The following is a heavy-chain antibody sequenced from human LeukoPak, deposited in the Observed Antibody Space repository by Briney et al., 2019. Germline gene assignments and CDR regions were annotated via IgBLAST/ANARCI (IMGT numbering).Heavy chain of an antibody. CDR3: ARDHRSSGSSFDY. D-gene: IGHD1-26*01. CDR1: VGTFSSYA. J-gene: IGHJ4*02. V-gene: IGHV1-69*13. Sequence: SVKVSCKASVGTFSSYAISWVRQAPGQGLEWMGGIIPIFGTANYAQKFQGRVTVTADESTSTAYMELSSLRSEDTAVYYCARDHRSSGSSFDYWGQGTLVTVSS. CDR2: IIPIFGTA.